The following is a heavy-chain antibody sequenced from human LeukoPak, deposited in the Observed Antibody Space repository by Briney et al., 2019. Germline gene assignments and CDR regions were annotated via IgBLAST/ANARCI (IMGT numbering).Heavy chain of an antibody. CDR1: GFTFSSYA. D-gene: IGHD3-16*01. CDR2: ISNSGSLI. J-gene: IGHJ4*02. CDR3: AGGVQGAGPFDY. V-gene: IGHV3-11*01. Sequence: GGSLRLSCAASGFTFSSYAMSWIRQAPGKGLEWLSYISNSGSLIYYTDSVKGRFTISRDNAKNSLYLQMNSLRAEDTAVYYCAGGVQGAGPFDYWGQGTLVTVSS.